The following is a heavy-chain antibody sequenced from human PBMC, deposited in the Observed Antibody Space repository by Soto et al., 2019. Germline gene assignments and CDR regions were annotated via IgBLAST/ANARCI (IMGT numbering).Heavy chain of an antibody. CDR1: GFTVSSNY. D-gene: IGHD3-22*01. J-gene: IGHJ4*02. Sequence: GGSLRLSCAASGFTVSSNYMSWVRQAPGKGLEWVSVIYSGGSTYYADSVKGRFTISRDNSKNTLYLQMNSLRAEDTAVYYCARYYYDSSGYYYFDYWGQGTLVTVSS. CDR3: ARYYYDSSGYYYFDY. V-gene: IGHV3-53*01. CDR2: IYSGGST.